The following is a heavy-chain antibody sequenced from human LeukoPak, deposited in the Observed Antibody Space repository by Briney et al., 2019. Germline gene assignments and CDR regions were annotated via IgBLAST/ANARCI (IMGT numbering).Heavy chain of an antibody. Sequence: SETLSLTCAVSGGSISSGGYSWSWIRQPPGKGLEWIGYIYHSGSTYYNPSLKSRVTISVDRSKNQFSLKLSSVTAADTAVYYCASSKDPGEVFDYWGQGTLVTGSS. CDR1: GGSISSGGYS. CDR2: IYHSGST. V-gene: IGHV4-30-2*01. J-gene: IGHJ4*02. D-gene: IGHD2-21*01. CDR3: ASSKDPGEVFDY.